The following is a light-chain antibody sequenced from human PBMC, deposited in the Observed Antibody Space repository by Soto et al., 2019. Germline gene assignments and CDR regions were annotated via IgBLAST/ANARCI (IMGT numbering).Light chain of an antibody. CDR1: SSDVGGYNY. CDR2: DVS. J-gene: IGLJ1*01. V-gene: IGLV2-14*01. Sequence: QSVLTQPASVSGSPGQSITISCTGTSSDVGGYNYVSWYQQHPGKAPKLMIYDVSNRPSGVSNRFSGSKSGNTASLTISGLQAEDGADYYCSSYTSSSTLYVFGTGTKVPV. CDR3: SSYTSSSTLYV.